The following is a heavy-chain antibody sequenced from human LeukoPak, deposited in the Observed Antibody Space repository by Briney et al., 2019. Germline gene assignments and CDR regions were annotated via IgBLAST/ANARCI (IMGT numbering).Heavy chain of an antibody. CDR1: GYSFTSNW. CDR3: ARFTTSMVAP. V-gene: IGHV5-51*01. CDR2: IYPGDSDT. J-gene: IGHJ5*02. D-gene: IGHD5-12*01. Sequence: GESLKISCKGSGYSFTSNWIGWVRQMPGKGLEWMGIIYPGDSDTRYSPSFQGQVTPSVDKSISIAYLQWSSLKASDTAMYYCARFTTSMVAPWGQGILVTVSS.